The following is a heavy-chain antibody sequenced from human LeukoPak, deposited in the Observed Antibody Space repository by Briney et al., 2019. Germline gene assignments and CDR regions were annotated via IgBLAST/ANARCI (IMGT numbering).Heavy chain of an antibody. D-gene: IGHD3-22*01. J-gene: IGHJ4*02. V-gene: IGHV3-48*01. CDR2: IRIPTGAL. CDR3: VRGKLVYYYDNSGYFDS. CDR1: GFTFSSYT. Sequence: GGSLRLSCAASGFTFSSYTMNWVRQAPGKGLEWLSYIRIPTGALYYADSVKGRFTISRDNDKNSLYLQMNNLRAEDTAVYYCVRGKLVYYYDNSGYFDSWGQGTLVTVSS.